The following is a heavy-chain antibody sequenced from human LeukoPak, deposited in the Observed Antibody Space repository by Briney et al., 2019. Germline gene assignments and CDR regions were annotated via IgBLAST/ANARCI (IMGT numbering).Heavy chain of an antibody. Sequence: GGSLRLSCAASGFTVSSNYMSWVRQAPGKGLEWVSVIYSGGSTDYADSVKGRFTISRDNSKNTLYLQMNSLRAEDTAVYYCARGQGSRYCTNGVCYWFDPWGQGTLVTVSS. V-gene: IGHV3-53*01. J-gene: IGHJ5*02. D-gene: IGHD2-8*01. CDR1: GFTVSSNY. CDR3: ARGQGSRYCTNGVCYWFDP. CDR2: IYSGGST.